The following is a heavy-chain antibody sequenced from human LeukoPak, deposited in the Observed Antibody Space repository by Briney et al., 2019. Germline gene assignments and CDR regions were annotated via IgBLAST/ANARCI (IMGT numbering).Heavy chain of an antibody. D-gene: IGHD1-26*01. CDR3: AKEVGATLAFFDY. V-gene: IGHV3-23*01. Sequence: GGSLRLSCAASGFTFSSYAMSWVRQAPGKGLEWVSAIRGSGGSTYYADSVKGRFTNSRDNSKNTLYLQMNSLGAEDTAVYYSAKEVGATLAFFDYWGQGTLVTVSS. CDR2: IRGSGGST. J-gene: IGHJ4*02. CDR1: GFTFSSYA.